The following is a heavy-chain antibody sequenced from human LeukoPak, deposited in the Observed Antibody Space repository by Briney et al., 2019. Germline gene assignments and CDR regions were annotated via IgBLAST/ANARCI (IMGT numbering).Heavy chain of an antibody. J-gene: IGHJ6*02. CDR1: GSTFSSYA. CDR2: ISGSGGST. CDR3: ARYYYYYGMDV. Sequence: GGSLRLSCAASGSTFSSYAMSWVRQAPGKGLEWVSGISGSGGSTYYADSVKGRFTISRDNSKNTLYLQMNSLRAEDTAVYYCARYYYYYGMDVWGQGTTVTVSS. V-gene: IGHV3-23*01.